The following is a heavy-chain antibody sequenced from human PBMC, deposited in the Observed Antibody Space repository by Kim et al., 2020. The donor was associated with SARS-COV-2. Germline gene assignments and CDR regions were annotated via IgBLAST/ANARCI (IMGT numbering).Heavy chain of an antibody. J-gene: IGHJ3*02. CDR3: AKDLRGYSSSSDRAFDI. CDR1: GFTFDDYA. V-gene: IGHV3-9*01. CDR2: ISWNSGSI. D-gene: IGHD6-13*01. Sequence: GGSLRLSCAASGFTFDDYAMHWVRQAPGKGLEWVSGISWNSGSIGYADSVKGRFTISRDNAKNSLYLQMNSLRAEDTALYYCAKDLRGYSSSSDRAFDIWGQGTMVTVSS.